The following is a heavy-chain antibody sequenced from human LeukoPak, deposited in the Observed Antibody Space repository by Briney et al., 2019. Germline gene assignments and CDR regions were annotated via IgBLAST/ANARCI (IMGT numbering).Heavy chain of an antibody. CDR3: ARGVYYDYVWGSYRREQGVCYFDY. V-gene: IGHV4-34*01. D-gene: IGHD3-16*02. CDR1: GGSFSGYY. CDR2: INHSGRT. J-gene: IGHJ4*02. Sequence: SETLSLTCAVYGGSFSGYYWSWIRQPPGKGLEWIGEINHSGRTNYNPSLKSRVTISVDTSKNQFSLKLSSVTAADTAVYYCARGVYYDYVWGSYRREQGVCYFDYWGQGTLVTVSS.